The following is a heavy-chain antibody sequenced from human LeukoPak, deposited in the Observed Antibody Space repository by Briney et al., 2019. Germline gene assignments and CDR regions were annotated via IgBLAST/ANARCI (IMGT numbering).Heavy chain of an antibody. CDR3: ARDLSYDIFFDY. CDR2: ISAYNGNT. Sequence: ASVKVSCKASGYTFTSYGISWVRQAPGQGLEWMGWISAYNGNTNYAQKLQGRVTMTTDTSTGTAYMELRSLRSDDTAVYYCARDLSYDIFFDYWGQGTLVTVSS. V-gene: IGHV1-18*01. CDR1: GYTFTSYG. D-gene: IGHD3-22*01. J-gene: IGHJ4*02.